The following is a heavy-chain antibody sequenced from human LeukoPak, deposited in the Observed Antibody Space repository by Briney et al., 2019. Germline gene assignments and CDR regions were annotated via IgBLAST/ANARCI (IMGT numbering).Heavy chain of an antibody. CDR1: GFTFSSYA. V-gene: IGHV3-23*01. CDR2: ISGSGGST. D-gene: IGHD3-3*01. CDR3: ARSPYYDFWSGYSNWFDP. J-gene: IGHJ5*02. Sequence: GGSLRLSCAASGFTFSSYAMSWVRQAPGKGLEWVPAISGSGGSTYYADSVKGRFTISRDNSKNTLYLQMNSLRAEDTAVYYCARSPYYDFWSGYSNWFDPWGQGTLVTVSS.